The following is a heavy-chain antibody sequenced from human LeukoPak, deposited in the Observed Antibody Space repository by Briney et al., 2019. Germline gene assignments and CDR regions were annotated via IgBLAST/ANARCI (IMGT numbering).Heavy chain of an antibody. CDR2: IYHSGST. V-gene: IGHV4-38-2*01. CDR3: ARTYYYDSRGSIRFDP. D-gene: IGHD3-22*01. J-gene: IGHJ5*02. Sequence: SETLSLTCAVSGYSISSGYYWGWIRQPPGKGLEWIGSIYHSGSTYYNPSLKSRVTIPVDTSKNQFSLKLSSVTAADTAVYYCARTYYYDSRGSIRFDPWGQGTLVTVS. CDR1: GYSISSGYY.